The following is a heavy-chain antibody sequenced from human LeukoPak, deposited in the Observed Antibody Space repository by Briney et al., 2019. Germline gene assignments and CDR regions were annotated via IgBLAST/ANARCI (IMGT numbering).Heavy chain of an antibody. CDR1: GFTFSSYA. D-gene: IGHD2-2*02. CDR2: ISGSGGST. CDR3: AKVVVPAAIVYYYYHGMDV. Sequence: GGSLRLSCAASGFTFSSYAMSWVRQAPGKGLEWGSAISGSGGSTYYADSVKGRFTISRDNSKNTLYLQMNSLRAEDTAVYYCAKVVVPAAIVYYYYHGMDVWGQGTTVTVSS. J-gene: IGHJ6*02. V-gene: IGHV3-23*01.